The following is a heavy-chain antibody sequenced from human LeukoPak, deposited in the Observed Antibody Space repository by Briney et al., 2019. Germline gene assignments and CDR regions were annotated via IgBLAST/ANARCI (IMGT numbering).Heavy chain of an antibody. Sequence: GGSLRLSCAASGFTFDDYAMHWVRQAPGKGLEWVSGLSWNSGSIGYADSVKGRFAISRDNAKNSLYLQMNSLRAEDTALYYCAKGPYGSGSYLVYWGQGTLVTVSS. CDR2: LSWNSGSI. D-gene: IGHD3-10*01. J-gene: IGHJ4*02. V-gene: IGHV3-9*01. CDR1: GFTFDDYA. CDR3: AKGPYGSGSYLVY.